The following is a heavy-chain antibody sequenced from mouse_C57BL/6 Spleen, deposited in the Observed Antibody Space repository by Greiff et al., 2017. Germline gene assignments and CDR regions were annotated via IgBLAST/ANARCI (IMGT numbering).Heavy chain of an antibody. CDR1: GYTFTSYW. D-gene: IGHD2-2*01. V-gene: IGHV1-69*01. J-gene: IGHJ4*01. Sequence: VKLQQPGAELVMPGASVKLSCKASGYTFTSYWMHWVKQRPGQGLEWIGEIDPSDSYTNYNQKFKGKSTLTVDKSSSTAYMQLSSLTSEDSAVYYCARRDGYDRYYAMDYWGQGTSVTVSS. CDR3: ARRDGYDRYYAMDY. CDR2: IDPSDSYT.